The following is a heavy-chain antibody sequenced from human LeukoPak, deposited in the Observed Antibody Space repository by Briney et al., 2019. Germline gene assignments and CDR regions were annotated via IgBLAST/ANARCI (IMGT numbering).Heavy chain of an antibody. CDR2: IYSGGAT. V-gene: IGHV3-53*01. CDR1: EFSVSSNY. Sequence: PGGSLRLSCAVSEFSVSSNYMNWVRQAPGKGLEWVSVIYSGGATYYADSVRGRFTISRDNPKNMVSLQMTSLGAEGTAVYYCARGRFSGPDDYWGQGTLVTVSS. J-gene: IGHJ4*02. CDR3: ARGRFSGPDDY. D-gene: IGHD6-19*01.